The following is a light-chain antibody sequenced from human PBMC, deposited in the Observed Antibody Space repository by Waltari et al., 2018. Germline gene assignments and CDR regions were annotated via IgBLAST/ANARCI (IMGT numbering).Light chain of an antibody. J-gene: IGLJ3*02. CDR2: QDN. CDR3: QAWDSNTGV. CDR1: KLGDKY. V-gene: IGLV3-1*01. Sequence: SYELTQPPSVSVSPGQTASIACSGDKLGDKYVCWYKQRPGQSPVLVIYQDNKRPSGIPERFSGSNSGNTATLTISGTQAMDEADYYCQAWDSNTGVFGGGTKLTVL.